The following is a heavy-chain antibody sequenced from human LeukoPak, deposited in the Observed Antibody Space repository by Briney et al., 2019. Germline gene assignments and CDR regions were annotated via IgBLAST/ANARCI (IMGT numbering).Heavy chain of an antibody. V-gene: IGHV3-7*04. Sequence: GGSLRLSCAASGFTFSSYWMGWVRQAPGKGLEWVADIKEDGSEKYSVDSMKGRFTIFRDNAKNSLYLQMDSLRAEDTAVYFCARADSSSSRLDCWGQGTLVTVSS. D-gene: IGHD6-6*01. CDR3: ARADSSSSRLDC. CDR2: IKEDGSEK. CDR1: GFTFSSYW. J-gene: IGHJ4*02.